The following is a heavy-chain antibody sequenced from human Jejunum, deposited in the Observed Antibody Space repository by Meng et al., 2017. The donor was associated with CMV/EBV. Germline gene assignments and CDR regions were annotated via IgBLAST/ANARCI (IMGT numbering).Heavy chain of an antibody. D-gene: IGHD6-19*01. CDR1: GFIFSNYV. J-gene: IGHJ5*02. V-gene: IGHV3-23*01. Sequence: EWQLLESGGGLVQPGGSLRLSCAASGFIFSNYVMSWVRQAPGKGLEWVSSISGSGGSTYYADSVKGRFTISRDNSKKTLYLQMNSLRAEDTAVYYCAKPRGAGSWGRGTLVTVSS. CDR3: AKPRGAGS. CDR2: ISGSGGST.